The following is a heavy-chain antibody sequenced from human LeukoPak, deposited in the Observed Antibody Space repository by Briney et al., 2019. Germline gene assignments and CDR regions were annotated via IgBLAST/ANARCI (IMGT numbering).Heavy chain of an antibody. V-gene: IGHV4-59*12. Sequence: PSETLSLTCTVSGGSISSYYWSWIRQPPGKGLEWIGYIYYSGSTNYNPSLKSRVTISVDTSKNQFSLKLSSVTAADTGVYYCARDYYDSSGYDLTWRFDYWGQGTLVTVSS. J-gene: IGHJ4*02. CDR1: GGSISSYY. CDR3: ARDYYDSSGYDLTWRFDY. D-gene: IGHD3-22*01. CDR2: IYYSGST.